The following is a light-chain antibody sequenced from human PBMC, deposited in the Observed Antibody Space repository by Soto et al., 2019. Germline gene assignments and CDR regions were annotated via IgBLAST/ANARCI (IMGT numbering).Light chain of an antibody. J-gene: IGKJ2*01. CDR2: GAS. CDR3: QQCDRSPYT. V-gene: IGKV3-20*01. Sequence: EIVLTQSPDTLSLSPGEGATLSCRASQSVSSVSLGWYQQKPGQAPRLLIYGASTRATGIPDRFRVSGSGTDFTLTISRLEPEDFAVYFCQQCDRSPYTFGQGTTLEIK. CDR1: QSVSSVS.